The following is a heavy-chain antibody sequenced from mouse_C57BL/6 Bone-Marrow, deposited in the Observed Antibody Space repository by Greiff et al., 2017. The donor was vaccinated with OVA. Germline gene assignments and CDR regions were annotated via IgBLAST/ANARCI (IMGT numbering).Heavy chain of an antibody. Sequence: EVMLVESGGGLVKPGGSLKLSCAASGFTFSSYTMSWVRQTPEQRLEWVATISGGGGNTYYPDSVKGRFTISRDNAKNTLYLQMSSLRSEDTALYYCARHRWLLRAMDYWGQGTSVTVSS. D-gene: IGHD2-3*01. CDR2: ISGGGGNT. J-gene: IGHJ4*01. CDR3: ARHRWLLRAMDY. CDR1: GFTFSSYT. V-gene: IGHV5-9*01.